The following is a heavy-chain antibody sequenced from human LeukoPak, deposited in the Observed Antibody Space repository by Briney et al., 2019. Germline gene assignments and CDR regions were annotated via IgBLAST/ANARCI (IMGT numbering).Heavy chain of an antibody. D-gene: IGHD4-17*01. Sequence: GRSLRLSCAASGFTFDDYAMHWVRQAPGKGLEWVSGISWNSGSIGYADSVKGRFTISRDNAKNSLYLQMNSLRAEDMALYYCAKGMATVTTRAFDIWGQGQWSPSLQ. J-gene: IGHJ3*02. V-gene: IGHV3-9*03. CDR3: AKGMATVTTRAFDI. CDR1: GFTFDDYA. CDR2: ISWNSGSI.